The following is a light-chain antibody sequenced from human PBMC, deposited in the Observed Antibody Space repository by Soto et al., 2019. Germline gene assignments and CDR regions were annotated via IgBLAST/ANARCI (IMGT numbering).Light chain of an antibody. V-gene: IGKV3-20*01. CDR3: QQFGSSSWT. Sequence: SVMTQSPGTLPLYPGEKATLSCRASQSVSSSYLAWYQQKPGQAPRLLIYGASSRATGIPDRFSGSGSGTDFTLTVSRLEPEDFAVYYCQQFGSSSWTFGQGTKV. CDR1: QSVSSSY. CDR2: GAS. J-gene: IGKJ1*01.